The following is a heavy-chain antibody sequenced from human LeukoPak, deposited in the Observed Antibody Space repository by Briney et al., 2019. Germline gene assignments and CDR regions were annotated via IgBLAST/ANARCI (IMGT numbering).Heavy chain of an antibody. CDR2: IYHSGST. V-gene: IGHV4-4*02. CDR1: GGSISSSNW. CDR3: AGLLRFLPWFDP. Sequence: SETLSLTCAVSGGSISSSNWWSWVRQPPGKGLEWIGEIYHSGSTNYNPSLKSRVTISVDKSKNQFSLKLSSVTAADTAVYYCAGLLRFLPWFDPWGQGTLVTVSS. D-gene: IGHD3-3*01. J-gene: IGHJ5*02.